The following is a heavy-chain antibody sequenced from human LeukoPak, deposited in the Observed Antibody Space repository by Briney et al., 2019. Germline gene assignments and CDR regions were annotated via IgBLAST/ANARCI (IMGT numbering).Heavy chain of an antibody. Sequence: PGGSLRLSCAASGFAVSGNYMSGVRQAPGKGLEWVSVIYSDGRTYYADSVKGRFTISRDISKNILFLQMTSLRADDTTVYYCTKLKGCYGEGAFDYWGQGTLVTVSS. CDR2: IYSDGRT. CDR1: GFAVSGNY. CDR3: TKLKGCYGEGAFDY. V-gene: IGHV3-53*01. J-gene: IGHJ4*02. D-gene: IGHD3-10*01.